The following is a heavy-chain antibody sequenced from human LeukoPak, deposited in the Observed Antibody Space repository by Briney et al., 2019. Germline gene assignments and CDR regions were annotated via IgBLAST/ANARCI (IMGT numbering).Heavy chain of an antibody. D-gene: IGHD6-13*01. V-gene: IGHV5-51*01. CDR1: GYSFNNYW. CDR2: VYPVYGET. J-gene: IGHJ4*02. CDR3: ARQRAISSSWHPFDY. Sequence: GESLTISCKGSGYSFNNYWIGWVRQMPGKGLEWMGIVYPVYGETKYSPAFQGQVTFSVDHSINTAYLQWTSLKASDTAIYYCARQRAISSSWHPFDYWGQGTLVTVSS.